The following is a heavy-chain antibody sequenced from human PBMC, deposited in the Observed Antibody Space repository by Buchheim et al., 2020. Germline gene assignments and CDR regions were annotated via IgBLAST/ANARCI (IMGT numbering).Heavy chain of an antibody. Sequence: QVQLVESGGGVVQPGRSLRLSCAASGFTFSSYGMHWVRQAPGKGLEWVAVIWYDGSNKYYADSVKGRFTISRDNAKNSLYLQMNSLRDEDTAVYYCARDGHSIVPAAIYYYYYYMDVWGKGTT. D-gene: IGHD2-2*01. J-gene: IGHJ6*03. V-gene: IGHV3-33*01. CDR1: GFTFSSYG. CDR2: IWYDGSNK. CDR3: ARDGHSIVPAAIYYYYYYMDV.